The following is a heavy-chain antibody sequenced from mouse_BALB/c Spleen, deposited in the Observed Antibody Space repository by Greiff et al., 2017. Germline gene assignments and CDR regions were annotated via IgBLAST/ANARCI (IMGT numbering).Heavy chain of an antibody. CDR2: IWAGGSP. D-gene: IGHD2-3*01. J-gene: IGHJ1*01. V-gene: IGHV2-9*02. Sequence: VQLKESGPGLVAPSQSLSITCTVSGFSLTGYGVNWVRQPPGKGLEWLGMIWAGGSPNYNSALMSRLSISKDNSKSQVFLKMNSLQTDDTAMYYCARDDGYYGYFDVWGAGTTVTVSS. CDR1: GFSLTGYG. CDR3: ARDDGYYGYFDV.